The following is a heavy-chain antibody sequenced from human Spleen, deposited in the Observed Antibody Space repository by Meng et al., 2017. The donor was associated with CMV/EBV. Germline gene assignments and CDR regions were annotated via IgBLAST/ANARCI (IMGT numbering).Heavy chain of an antibody. Sequence: GESLKISGAASGFTFSSYEMNWVRQAPGKGLEWVSYISSSGSTIYSADSVKGRFTISRDNAKNSLYLQMNSLRAEDTAVYYCASVGSSSSLDYWGQGTLVTVSS. V-gene: IGHV3-48*03. J-gene: IGHJ4*02. CDR1: GFTFSSYE. CDR2: ISSSGSTI. D-gene: IGHD6-6*01. CDR3: ASVGSSSSLDY.